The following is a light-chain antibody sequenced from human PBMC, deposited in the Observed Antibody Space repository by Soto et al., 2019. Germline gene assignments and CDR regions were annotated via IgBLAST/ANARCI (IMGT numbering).Light chain of an antibody. CDR1: QTITSTL. CDR2: GVS. Sequence: EIVLTQSPGTLSLFPGERATLSCRASQTITSTLSAWYQQKPGQAPRLLIYGVSNRASGFPDRFSGSGSGTDFTLTISGLEPDDFAVYYCQHYGASPRTFGQGTKVEI. J-gene: IGKJ1*01. V-gene: IGKV3-20*01. CDR3: QHYGASPRT.